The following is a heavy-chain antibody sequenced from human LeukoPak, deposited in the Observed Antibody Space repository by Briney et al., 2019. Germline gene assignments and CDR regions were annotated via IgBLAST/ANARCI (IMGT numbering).Heavy chain of an antibody. CDR2: IKQDGSEK. V-gene: IGHV3-7*01. CDR3: ARDVRPGPADWFDP. Sequence: PGGSLRLSCAASGFTFSSYWMSWVRQAPGKGLEWVANIKQDGSEKYYVDSVKGRFTISRDNAKNSLYLQMNSLRAEDTAVYYCARDVRPGPADWFDPWGQGTLVTVSS. CDR1: GFTFSSYW. J-gene: IGHJ5*02. D-gene: IGHD6-6*01.